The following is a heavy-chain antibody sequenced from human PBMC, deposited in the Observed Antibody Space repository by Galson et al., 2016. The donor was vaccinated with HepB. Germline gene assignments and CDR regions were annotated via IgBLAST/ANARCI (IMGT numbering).Heavy chain of an antibody. D-gene: IGHD2-15*01. Sequence: LRLSCAVSGFTFTTYAMSWVRQAPGKGLEWMGEINQSGAIKDNPSLKSRVTISIDTSKSQFSLTLTSVTAADTAVYYCARNYYSGSWKGGRRVYSSAMDVWGRGTTVTVSS. CDR2: INQSGAI. CDR3: ARNYYSGSWKGGRRVYSSAMDV. CDR1: GFTFTTYA. V-gene: IGHV4-34*08. J-gene: IGHJ6*02.